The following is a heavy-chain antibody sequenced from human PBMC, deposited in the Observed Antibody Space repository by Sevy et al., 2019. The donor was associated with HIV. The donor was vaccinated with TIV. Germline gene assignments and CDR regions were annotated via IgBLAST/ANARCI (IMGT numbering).Heavy chain of an antibody. CDR2: IRYDGSNK. V-gene: IGHV3-30*02. Sequence: GGSLRLSCAASGFTFSTYDMHWVRQAPGKGLEWVAYIRYDGSNKYYADSVRGRFTISRDNSKNTLYLQMNRLRAEETAVYYCARGRKTTQEWLEELDYYYGVDVWGQGTTVTVSS. CDR3: ARGRKTTQEWLEELDYYYGVDV. J-gene: IGHJ6*02. D-gene: IGHD2-8*01. CDR1: GFTFSTYD.